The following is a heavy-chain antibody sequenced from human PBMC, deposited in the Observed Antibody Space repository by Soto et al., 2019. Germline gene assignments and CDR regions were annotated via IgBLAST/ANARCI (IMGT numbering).Heavy chain of an antibody. V-gene: IGHV1-8*01. Sequence: QVQLVQSGAEVKKPGASVKVSCKASGYTFTSYDSNWVRQATGQGLEWMGWMNPNSGNTGYAQKFQGSVNMTRNTSISTAYRELSSLRSEDKAVYYCATSLQRSPLIGPWGQGTLVTVSS. D-gene: IGHD3-16*01. J-gene: IGHJ5*02. CDR1: GYTFTSYD. CDR2: MNPNSGNT. CDR3: ATSLQRSPLIGP.